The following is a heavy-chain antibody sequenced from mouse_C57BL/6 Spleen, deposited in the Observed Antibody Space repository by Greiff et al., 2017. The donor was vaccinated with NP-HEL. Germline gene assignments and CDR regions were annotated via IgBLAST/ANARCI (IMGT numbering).Heavy chain of an antibody. CDR1: GYSFTGYY. Sequence: EVQLVESGPELVKPGASVKISCKASGYSFTGYYMHWVKQSSEKSLEWIGEINPSTGGTSYNQKFKGKATLTVDKSSSTAYMQLKSLTSEDSAVYYCARGDYYGSSSYWGQGTTLTVSS. J-gene: IGHJ2*01. CDR3: ARGDYYGSSSY. V-gene: IGHV1-43*01. D-gene: IGHD1-1*01. CDR2: INPSTGGT.